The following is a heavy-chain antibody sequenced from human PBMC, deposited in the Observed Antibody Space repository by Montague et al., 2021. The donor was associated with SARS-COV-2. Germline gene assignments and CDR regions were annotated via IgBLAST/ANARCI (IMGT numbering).Heavy chain of an antibody. D-gene: IGHD6-6*01. V-gene: IGHV3-13*04. CDR2: IGIGSDT. CDR1: GFTFGGYD. J-gene: IGHJ4*02. CDR3: ARGGEWSSSSLPDY. Sequence: SLRLSCAASGFTFGGYDMNWVRQAPGKGLEWVSAIGIGSDTYYLGSVKGRFIISRENAKNSLYLQMNSLRVGDTAVYYCARGGEWSSSSLPDYWGQGTLVTVSS.